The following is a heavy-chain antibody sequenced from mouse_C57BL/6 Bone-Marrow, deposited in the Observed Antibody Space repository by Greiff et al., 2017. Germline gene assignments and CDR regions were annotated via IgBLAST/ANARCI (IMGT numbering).Heavy chain of an antibody. CDR2: IHPNSGSP. CDR1: GYTFTSYW. D-gene: IGHD2-3*01. V-gene: IGHV1-64*01. Sequence: QVQLQQPGAELVKPGASVQLSCKASGYTFTSYWMHWVKQRPGQGLEWIGMIHPNSGSPNYNEQFKSKATLTVDKSSSTAYIQLSSLTSEDSAVYYCVHDGYPYAMDYWGKGTSVTVAS. J-gene: IGHJ4*01. CDR3: VHDGYPYAMDY.